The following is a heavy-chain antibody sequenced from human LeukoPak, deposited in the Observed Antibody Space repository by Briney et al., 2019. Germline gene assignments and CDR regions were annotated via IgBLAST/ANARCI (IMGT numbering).Heavy chain of an antibody. V-gene: IGHV5-51*01. Sequence: GESLKISCKGSGYSFTNYWIGWVRQMPGKGLEWMGIIYPGDSNTRYSPSFQGQVTLSADKSITTAYLQWSSLKASDTAIYYCARGPYCSSTSCYSPYYSYYMDVWGKGTTVTVS. D-gene: IGHD2-2*01. J-gene: IGHJ6*03. CDR3: ARGPYCSSTSCYSPYYSYYMDV. CDR2: IYPGDSNT. CDR1: GYSFTNYW.